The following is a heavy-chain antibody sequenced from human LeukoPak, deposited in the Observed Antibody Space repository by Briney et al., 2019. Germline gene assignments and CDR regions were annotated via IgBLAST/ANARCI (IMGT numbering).Heavy chain of an antibody. CDR3: ARVPSSGSYYGYFDY. V-gene: IGHV3-48*02. CDR1: GFTFSSYG. J-gene: IGHJ4*02. Sequence: RGSLRLSCAASGFTFSSYGMHWVRQAPGKGLEWVSSISSSSTTIYYADSVKGRFTVSRDNAKNSLYLQMDSLRDEDTAVYYCARVPSSGSYYGYFDYWGQGTLVTVSS. CDR2: ISSSSTTI. D-gene: IGHD1-26*01.